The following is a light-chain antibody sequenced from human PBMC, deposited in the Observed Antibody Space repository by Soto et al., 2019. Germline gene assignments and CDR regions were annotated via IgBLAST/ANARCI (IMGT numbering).Light chain of an antibody. Sequence: QSALTQPASVSGSPGQSITISCTGTSSDVGGYNYVSWYQQHPGKAPKLIIYEVSNRPSGVSNRFSGSKSGNTASLTISGLQAEDEADYYCSSYTSTSPYVFGTGTKVTV. CDR1: SSDVGGYNY. CDR3: SSYTSTSPYV. CDR2: EVS. V-gene: IGLV2-14*01. J-gene: IGLJ1*01.